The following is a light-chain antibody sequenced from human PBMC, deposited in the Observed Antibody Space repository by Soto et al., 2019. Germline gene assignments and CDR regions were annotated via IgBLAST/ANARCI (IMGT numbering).Light chain of an antibody. CDR2: NNN. CDR3: SAWDDVLSVVG. Sequence: QSVLTQPPSASGTPGQRVTISCSGSTSNIGSNYVYWYQQLPGTAPKLLIYNNNRRPSGVPDRFSASKSGTSASLAISGLRSEDEADYHCSAWDDVLSVVGFGGGTKLTVL. CDR1: TSNIGSNY. V-gene: IGLV1-47*02. J-gene: IGLJ2*01.